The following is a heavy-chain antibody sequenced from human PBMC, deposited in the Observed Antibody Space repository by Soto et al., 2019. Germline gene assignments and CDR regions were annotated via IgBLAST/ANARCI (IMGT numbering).Heavy chain of an antibody. V-gene: IGHV3-23*01. CDR2: ISCCGGST. Sequence: VGSLRLSCEASGFNFKKFAMGWVRQAPGEGLEWVSGISCCGGSTFYADSVKGRFSLARDDSKNTLSLQLNSLRVEDTAHYYCAKADGEQWLIPHLDNWGQGTQVTAPQ. D-gene: IGHD6-19*01. J-gene: IGHJ1*01. CDR1: GFNFKKFA. CDR3: AKADGEQWLIPHLDN.